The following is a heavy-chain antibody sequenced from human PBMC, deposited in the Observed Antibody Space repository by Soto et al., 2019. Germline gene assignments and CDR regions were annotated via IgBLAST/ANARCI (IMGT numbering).Heavy chain of an antibody. Sequence: SVKVSCKASGYTFTSYGISWVRQAPGQGLEWMGGIIPIFGTAKYAQEFQGRVTITADESTSTGYMELSSLRSEDTAVYYCARSQGGSSSLDIYYYYYYGMDVWG. D-gene: IGHD2-15*01. CDR2: IIPIFGTA. V-gene: IGHV1-69*13. J-gene: IGHJ6*02. CDR3: ARSQGGSSSLDIYYYYYYGMDV. CDR1: GYTFTSYG.